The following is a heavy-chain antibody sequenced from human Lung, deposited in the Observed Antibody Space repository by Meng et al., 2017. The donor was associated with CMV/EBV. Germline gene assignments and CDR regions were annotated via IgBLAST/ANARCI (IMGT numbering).Heavy chain of an antibody. V-gene: IGHV1-46*01. CDR2: INPSGGST. CDR1: GYTFTSYY. CDR3: ARDLRATIIF. J-gene: IGHJ4*02. D-gene: IGHD1-26*01. Sequence: SXXVSCKASGYTFTSYYMHWVRQAPGQGLEWMGIINPSGGSTSYAQKFQGRVTMTRDTSTSTVYMKLSSLRSEDTAVYYCARDLRATIIFWGQGTLVTVSS.